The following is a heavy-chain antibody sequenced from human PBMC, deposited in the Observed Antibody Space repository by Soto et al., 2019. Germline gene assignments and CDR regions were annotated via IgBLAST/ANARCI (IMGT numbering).Heavy chain of an antibody. D-gene: IGHD2-21*01. CDR1: GYTFATYD. CDR3: ARSDGSLFNWLDS. V-gene: IGHV1-8*01. Sequence: QVQRVQSGAEVKTPGASVKVSCKASGYTFATYDINWVRQAPGQGLEWMGWMNPNSGNTGYAQKFQGRLTMTGDTALSIAHMELSSLRNEDTAVYYCARSDGSLFNWLDSWGQGTLVTVSA. CDR2: MNPNSGNT. J-gene: IGHJ5*01.